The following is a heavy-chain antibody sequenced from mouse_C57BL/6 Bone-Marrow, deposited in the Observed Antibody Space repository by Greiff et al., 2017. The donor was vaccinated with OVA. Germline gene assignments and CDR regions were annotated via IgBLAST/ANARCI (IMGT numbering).Heavy chain of an antibody. CDR3: AKNGAWCAY. CDR1: GFSLTSYG. CDR2: IWRGGST. V-gene: IGHV2-5*01. Sequence: VKLMESGPGLVQPSQSLSITCTVSGFSLTSYGVHWVRQSPGKGLEWLGVIWRGGSTDYNAAFMSRLSITKDNSKSQVFIKMNSLQSVDTAIYDCAKNGAWCAYWGPGTLVTVSA. J-gene: IGHJ3*01.